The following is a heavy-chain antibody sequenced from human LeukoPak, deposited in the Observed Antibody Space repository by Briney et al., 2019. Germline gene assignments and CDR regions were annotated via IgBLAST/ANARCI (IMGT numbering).Heavy chain of an antibody. CDR3: ARGKSRGRFDY. CDR2: ISSSSSTI. V-gene: IGHV3-48*03. J-gene: IGHJ4*02. D-gene: IGHD3-16*01. CDR1: GFTFSSYE. Sequence: GGSLRLSCAASGFTFSSYEMNWVRQAPGKGLEWVSYISSSSSTIYYADSVKGRFTISRDNAKNSLYLQMNSLRAEDTAVYYCARGKSRGRFDYWGQGTLVTVSS.